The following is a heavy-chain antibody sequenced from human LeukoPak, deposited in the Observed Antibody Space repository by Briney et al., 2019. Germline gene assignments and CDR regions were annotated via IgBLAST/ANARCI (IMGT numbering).Heavy chain of an antibody. CDR3: ALHKTDYYYDSSGYYY. Sequence: PGGSLRLSCAASGFSFSSDWMHWVRQAPGKGLVWVSRINTDGSNTTYADSVKGRFTMSRDNTKNTLYLQMNGLRVEDTAVYYCALHKTDYYYDSSGYYYWGQGTLVTVSS. J-gene: IGHJ4*02. CDR1: GFSFSSDW. V-gene: IGHV3-74*01. D-gene: IGHD3-22*01. CDR2: INTDGSNT.